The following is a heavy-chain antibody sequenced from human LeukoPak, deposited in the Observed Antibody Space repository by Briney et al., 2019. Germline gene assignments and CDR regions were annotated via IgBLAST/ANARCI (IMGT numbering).Heavy chain of an antibody. CDR3: VRDNYGVDY. CDR2: INSDGSST. V-gene: IGHV3-74*01. J-gene: IGHJ4*02. Sequence: GGSLRLSCAASGLTFSRYWMQWVRQAPGKGLEWVSHINSDGSSTSYADFVQGRFTISIDNAKNTLYLQMNSLRVENTAMYYCVRDNYGVDYWGQGTLVTVSS. D-gene: IGHD4-17*01. CDR1: GLTFSRYW.